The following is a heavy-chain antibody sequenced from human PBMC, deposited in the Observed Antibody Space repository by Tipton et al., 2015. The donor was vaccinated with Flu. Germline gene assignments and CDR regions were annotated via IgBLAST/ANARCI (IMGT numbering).Heavy chain of an antibody. Sequence: TLSLTCAVSGYSISSGYYWGWIRQSPGKGLEWIGSISHSGSTYYNPSLKSRITISVDTSKNQFSLKVNSVTAADTAVYYCARSKDWGYCSSTYCYRPDYYFDYWGQGTLVTVSS. CDR2: ISHSGST. J-gene: IGHJ4*02. V-gene: IGHV4-38-2*01. D-gene: IGHD2-2*01. CDR1: GYSISSGYY. CDR3: ARSKDWGYCSSTYCYRPDYYFDY.